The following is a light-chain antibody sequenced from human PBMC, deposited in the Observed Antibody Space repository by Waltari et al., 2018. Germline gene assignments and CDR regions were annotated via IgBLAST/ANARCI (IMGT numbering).Light chain of an antibody. V-gene: IGLV2-23*02. CDR1: RLDVESYNL. J-gene: IGLJ1*01. Sequence: QSALTQPASVSGSPGQSITLSCTGSRLDVESYNLVSWFKQKPGKAPKLIIYEVNKRPSGVSYRFSGSKSGNTASLTISGLQADDEADYYCCSYAGTSIYVFGSGTKVTV. CDR2: EVN. CDR3: CSYAGTSIYV.